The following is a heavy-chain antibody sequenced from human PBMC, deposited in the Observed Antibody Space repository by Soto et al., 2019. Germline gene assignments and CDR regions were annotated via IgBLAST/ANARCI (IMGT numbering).Heavy chain of an antibody. CDR2: IIPIFGTA. CDR3: ARVGPIYGGNRLNWFDP. CDR1: GGTFSSYA. J-gene: IGHJ5*02. D-gene: IGHD2-15*01. V-gene: IGHV1-69*13. Sequence: GASVKVSCKASGGTFSSYAISWVRQAPGQGLEWMGGIIPIFGTANYAQKFQGRVTITADESTSTAYMELSSLRSEDTAVYYCARVGPIYGGNRLNWFDPWGQGTLVTVSS.